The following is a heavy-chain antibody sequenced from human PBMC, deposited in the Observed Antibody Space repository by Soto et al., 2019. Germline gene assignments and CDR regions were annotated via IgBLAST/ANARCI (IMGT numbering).Heavy chain of an antibody. Sequence: SETLSLTCTVSGGSISSYYWSWIRQPPGKGLEWIGYIYSSGSTNYNPSLKSRVTISVDTSKNQFSLKLTSVTAADTAMYYCARVRGGGVTTDIDIWGQGTMVTVSS. J-gene: IGHJ3*02. V-gene: IGHV4-59*01. CDR1: GGSISSYY. D-gene: IGHD4-17*01. CDR2: IYSSGST. CDR3: ARVRGGGVTTDIDI.